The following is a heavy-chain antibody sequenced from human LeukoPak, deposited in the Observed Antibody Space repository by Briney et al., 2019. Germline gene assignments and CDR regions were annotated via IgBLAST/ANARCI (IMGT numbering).Heavy chain of an antibody. CDR2: INPNSGGT. CDR1: GYTFTGYY. V-gene: IGHV1-2*02. D-gene: IGHD3-22*01. J-gene: IGHJ4*02. Sequence: ASVKVSCKASGYTFTGYYMHWVRQAPGQGLEWMGWINPNSGGTNYAQKFQGRVTMTRDTSISTAYMELSRLRSGDTAVYYCARSRGTYYDSSGYLFDYWGQGTLVTVSS. CDR3: ARSRGTYYDSSGYLFDY.